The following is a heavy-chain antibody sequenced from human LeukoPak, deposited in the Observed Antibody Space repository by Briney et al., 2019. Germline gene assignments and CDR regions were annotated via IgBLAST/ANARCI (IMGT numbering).Heavy chain of an antibody. CDR1: GYTFTGYY. D-gene: IGHD3-10*01. Sequence: GASVKASCKASGYTFTGYYMHWVRQAPGQGLEWMGWINPNSGGTNYAQKFQGRVTMTRDTSISTAYMELSRLRSDDAAVCYCARVMVRGLTLVWWGQGTLVTVSS. J-gene: IGHJ4*02. CDR3: ARVMVRGLTLVW. V-gene: IGHV1-2*02. CDR2: INPNSGGT.